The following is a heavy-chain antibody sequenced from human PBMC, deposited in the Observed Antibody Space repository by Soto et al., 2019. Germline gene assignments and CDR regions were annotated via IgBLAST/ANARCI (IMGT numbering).Heavy chain of an antibody. CDR1: GFTFSTFA. CDR3: AGEGLPKDLGRGASGFAP. Sequence: QVHLVESGGGVVQPGRSLRLSCAASGFTFSTFALHWVRQAPGEGLEWVALISHDGRIEKYADSVKGRFTISRDNSKTRRYRQRAGWRLRDTVVYYVAGEGLPKDLGRGASGFAPWGKGPQVTVPS. J-gene: IGHJ5*02. V-gene: IGHV3-30-3*01. D-gene: IGHD1-26*01. CDR2: ISHDGRIE.